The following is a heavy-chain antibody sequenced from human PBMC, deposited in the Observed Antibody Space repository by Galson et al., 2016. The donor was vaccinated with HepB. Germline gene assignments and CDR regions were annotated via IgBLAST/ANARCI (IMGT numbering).Heavy chain of an antibody. J-gene: IGHJ4*02. V-gene: IGHV4-30-2*01. CDR2: IYYSGSA. CDR1: GGFIASGGYS. CDR3: ARVKGSAQDY. Sequence: PLSLTCAVSGGFIASGGYSWSWIRQPPGKGLEWIGYIYYSGSAFYNPSLTSRVTISVDLSENHFSLRLTSVSAADTAMYYCARVKGSAQDYWGQGTLVSVSS. D-gene: IGHD3-10*01.